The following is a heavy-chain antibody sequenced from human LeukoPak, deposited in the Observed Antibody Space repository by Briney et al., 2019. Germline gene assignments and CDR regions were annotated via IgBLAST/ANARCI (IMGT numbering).Heavy chain of an antibody. Sequence: SETLSLTCAVSGYSISSGYYWGWIRQPPGKGLEWIGTISYSGSTNYNPSLESRVTISVDTSKNQFSLKVTSVTAADTAVYYCARRVTYGSYYSYFDYWGQGTLVTVSS. CDR2: ISYSGST. J-gene: IGHJ4*02. CDR3: ARRVTYGSYYSYFDY. CDR1: GYSISSGYY. D-gene: IGHD1-26*01. V-gene: IGHV4-38-2*01.